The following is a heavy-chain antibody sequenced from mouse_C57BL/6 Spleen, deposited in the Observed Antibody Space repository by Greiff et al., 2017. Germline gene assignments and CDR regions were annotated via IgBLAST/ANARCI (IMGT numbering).Heavy chain of an antibody. D-gene: IGHD2-4*01. V-gene: IGHV8-12*01. J-gene: IGHJ4*01. CDR3: ARRGSYYDYDGAMAY. Sequence: QVTLQESGPGILQSSQTLSLTCSFSGFSLSTSGMGVSWIRQPSGKGLEWLAHLYWDDAKRYHPSLKSRLTISKDTSRNQVFLKVTSVDTADTATYYCARRGSYYDYDGAMAYWGQGTSVTVSA. CDR2: LYWDDAK. CDR1: GFSLSTSGMG.